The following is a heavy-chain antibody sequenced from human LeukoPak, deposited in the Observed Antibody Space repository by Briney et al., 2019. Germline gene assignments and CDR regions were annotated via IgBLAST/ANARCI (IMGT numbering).Heavy chain of an antibody. Sequence: SVQVFCKACGGTFSSYAISWVRQAPGQGLEWMRGIIPIFGTANYAQKFQGRVTITTDESTSTAYMELSSLRSEDTAVYYCARSGSYSPADFDYWGQGTLVTVSS. J-gene: IGHJ4*02. CDR3: ARSGSYSPADFDY. D-gene: IGHD1-26*01. CDR1: GGTFSSYA. CDR2: IIPIFGTA. V-gene: IGHV1-69*05.